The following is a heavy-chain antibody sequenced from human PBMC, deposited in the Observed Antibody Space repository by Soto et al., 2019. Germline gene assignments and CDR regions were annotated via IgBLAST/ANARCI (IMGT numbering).Heavy chain of an antibody. CDR3: ARGPQYSSSYSFDY. Sequence: SETLSLTCAVYGGSFSGYYWSWIRQPPGKGLEWIGEINHSGSTNYNPSLKSRVTISVDTSKNQFSLKLSSVTAADTAVYYCARGPQYSSSYSFDYWGQGTLVTVSS. J-gene: IGHJ4*02. D-gene: IGHD6-6*01. CDR1: GGSFSGYY. V-gene: IGHV4-34*01. CDR2: INHSGST.